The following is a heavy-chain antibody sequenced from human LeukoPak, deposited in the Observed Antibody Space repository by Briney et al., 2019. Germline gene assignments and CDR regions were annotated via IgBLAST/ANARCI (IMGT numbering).Heavy chain of an antibody. V-gene: IGHV4-34*01. J-gene: IGHJ3*02. Sequence: SETLSLTCTVSGGSISSYYWSWIRQPPGKGLEWIGEINHSGSTNYSPSLKSRVTISVDTSKSQFSLKLSSVTAADTAVYYCARYVSSSRTFDIWGQGTMVTVSS. CDR3: ARYVSSSRTFDI. D-gene: IGHD2-2*01. CDR1: GGSISSYY. CDR2: INHSGST.